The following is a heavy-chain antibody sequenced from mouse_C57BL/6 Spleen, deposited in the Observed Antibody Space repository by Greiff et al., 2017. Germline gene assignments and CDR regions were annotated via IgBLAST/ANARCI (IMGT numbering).Heavy chain of an antibody. D-gene: IGHD2-2*01. CDR3: ASYGYDRGFAY. V-gene: IGHV5-17*01. CDR2: ISSGSSTI. CDR1: GFTFSDYG. Sequence: EVKLEESGGGLVKPGGSLKLSCAASGFTFSDYGMHWVRQAPEKGLEWVAYISSGSSTIYYADTVKGRFTISRDNAKNTLFLQMTSLRSEDTAMYYCASYGYDRGFAYWGQGTLVTVSA. J-gene: IGHJ3*01.